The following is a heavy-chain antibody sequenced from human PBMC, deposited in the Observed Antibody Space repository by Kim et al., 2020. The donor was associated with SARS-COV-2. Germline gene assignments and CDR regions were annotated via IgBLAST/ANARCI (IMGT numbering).Heavy chain of an antibody. V-gene: IGHV3-66*02. D-gene: IGHD5-12*01. CDR2: IYSGGST. Sequence: GGSLRLSCAASGFTVSSNYMSWVRQAPGKGLEWVSVIYSGGSTYYADSVKGRFTISRDNSKNTLYLQMNSLRAEDTAVYYCAREGSGYSGYGFDYWGQGTLVTVSS. J-gene: IGHJ4*02. CDR1: GFTVSSNY. CDR3: AREGSGYSGYGFDY.